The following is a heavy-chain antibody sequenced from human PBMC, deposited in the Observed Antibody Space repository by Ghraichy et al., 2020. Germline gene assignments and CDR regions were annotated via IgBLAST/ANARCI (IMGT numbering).Heavy chain of an antibody. CDR1: GGSVSSLTSY. CDR3: AMRQGAAVAAHFNY. CDR2: IYNTGSS. V-gene: IGHV4-39*02. Sequence: SETLSLTCTVSGGSVSSLTSYWGWIRQAPLEGLELLGSIYNTGSSYYNPSLRSRLTISLDTSNKRFSLNLNSVTAADTAVYYCAMRQGAAVAAHFNYWGKGTLVTVSS. D-gene: IGHD6-19*01. J-gene: IGHJ4*02.